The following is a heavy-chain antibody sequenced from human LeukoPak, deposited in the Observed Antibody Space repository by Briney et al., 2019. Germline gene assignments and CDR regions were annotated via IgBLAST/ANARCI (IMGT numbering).Heavy chain of an antibody. J-gene: IGHJ5*02. CDR2: IYYSGST. CDR1: GGSISSYY. V-gene: IGHV4-59*01. Sequence: SETLSLTCTVSGGSISSYYWSWIRQPPGKGLEWIGYIYYSGSTNYNPSLKSRVTISVDTSKNQFSLKLSSVTAADTAVYYCARVVAGTSGWFDPWGQGTLVTVSS. CDR3: ARVVAGTSGWFDP. D-gene: IGHD6-19*01.